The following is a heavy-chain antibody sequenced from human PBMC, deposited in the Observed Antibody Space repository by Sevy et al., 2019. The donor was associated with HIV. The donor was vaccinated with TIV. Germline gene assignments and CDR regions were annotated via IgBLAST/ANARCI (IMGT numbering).Heavy chain of an antibody. J-gene: IGHJ4*02. CDR1: GFTFSSYG. D-gene: IGHD6-19*01. V-gene: IGHV3-33*01. CDR3: AGPSPAPGIAVAGALGY. CDR2: IWCDGSNK. Sequence: GGSLRLSCAASGFTFSSYGMHWVRQAPGKGLEWVAVIWCDGSNKSYADSVKGRFTISRDNSKNTLYLQMNSLRAEDTAVYYCAGPSPAPGIAVAGALGYWGQGTLVTVSS.